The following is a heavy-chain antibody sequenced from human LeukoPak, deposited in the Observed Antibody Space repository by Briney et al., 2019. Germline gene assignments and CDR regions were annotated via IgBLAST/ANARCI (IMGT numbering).Heavy chain of an antibody. J-gene: IGHJ4*02. Sequence: SGGSLRLSSAASGFTFDDYGMSWVRQAPGKGLEWVSGINLNGGSTGYADSVKGRFTISRDNAKNSLYLQMNSLRAEDTALYYCASLGYCSGGSCYARRDYWGQGTLVTVSS. CDR1: GFTFDDYG. V-gene: IGHV3-20*04. CDR2: INLNGGST. D-gene: IGHD2-15*01. CDR3: ASLGYCSGGSCYARRDY.